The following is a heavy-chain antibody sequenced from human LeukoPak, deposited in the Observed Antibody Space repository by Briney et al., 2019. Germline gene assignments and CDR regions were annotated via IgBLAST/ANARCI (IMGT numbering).Heavy chain of an antibody. CDR2: IWYDGSNK. D-gene: IGHD3-16*01. V-gene: IGHV3-33*01. CDR3: ARDGRGPADY. CDR1: GFNFSNYG. J-gene: IGHJ4*02. Sequence: GGSLRLSCAGSGFNFSNYGIHWVRQAPGKGLEWVTVIWYDGSNKYYAESVKDRFTISRDNSKNTVYLQMNSLRAEDTAVYYCARDGRGPADYWGQGTLVTISS.